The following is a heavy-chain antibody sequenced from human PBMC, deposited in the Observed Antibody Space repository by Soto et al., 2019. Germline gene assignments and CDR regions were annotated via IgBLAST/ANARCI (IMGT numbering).Heavy chain of an antibody. J-gene: IGHJ6*02. V-gene: IGHV3-23*01. CDR2: ISGSGGST. Sequence: EVQLLESGGGLVQPGGSLRLSCAASGFTFSSYVMNWVRQAPGKGLEWVAAISGSGGSTYYGDSVEGRFTVSRDNRKNTLYLQMNSLRAEDTAVYYCARGPRAPPPHDYGMDVWGQGTTVTVSS. CDR3: ARGPRAPPPHDYGMDV. CDR1: GFTFSSYV.